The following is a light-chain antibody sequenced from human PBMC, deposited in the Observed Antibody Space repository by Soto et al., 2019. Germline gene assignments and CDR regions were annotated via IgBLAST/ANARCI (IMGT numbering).Light chain of an antibody. Sequence: QSALTQPPSASGSPGQSVTISCTGTSSDVGGYNYVSWYQQHPGKAPKLMIYEVTQRPSGVPNRFSGSKSGNTASLTVSGLQAEDDADYYYTLYSASGNLWVFGGGTKLTVL. V-gene: IGLV2-8*01. CDR3: TLYSASGNLWV. J-gene: IGLJ3*02. CDR1: SSDVGGYNY. CDR2: EVT.